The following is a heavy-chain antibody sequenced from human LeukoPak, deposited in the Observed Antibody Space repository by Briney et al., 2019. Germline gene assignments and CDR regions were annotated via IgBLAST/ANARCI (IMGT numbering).Heavy chain of an antibody. V-gene: IGHV3-30-3*01. CDR1: GFTFSSYA. CDR3: ARDQLLWFGEFTKFDY. D-gene: IGHD3-10*01. Sequence: GGSLRLSCAASGFTFSSYAMHWVRQAPGKGLEWVAVISYDGSNKYYADSVKGRFTITRDNSKNTLYLQMNSLRAEDTAVYYCARDQLLWFGEFTKFDYWGQGTLVTVSS. CDR2: ISYDGSNK. J-gene: IGHJ4*02.